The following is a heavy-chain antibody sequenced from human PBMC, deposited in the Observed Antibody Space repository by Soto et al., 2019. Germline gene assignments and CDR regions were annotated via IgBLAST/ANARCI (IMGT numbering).Heavy chain of an antibody. CDR2: IRNKGNSYTT. D-gene: IGHD3-22*01. V-gene: IGHV3-72*01. Sequence: EVQLVESGGGLVQPGGSLRLSCVASGFTCSDHYRDWVRQTPGKGLELFGRIRNKGNSYTTVYAASVKDTFTISRNDSKNSLYLQMNSLKTAAPAVYYCTRAPTFRYLVTTWHSWGPGTLVTVS. J-gene: IGHJ4*02. CDR3: TRAPTFRYLVTTWHS. CDR1: GFTCSDHY.